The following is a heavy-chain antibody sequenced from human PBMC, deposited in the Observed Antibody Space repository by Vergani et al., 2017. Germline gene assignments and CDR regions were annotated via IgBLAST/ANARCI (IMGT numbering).Heavy chain of an antibody. V-gene: IGHV4-59*08. CDR1: GDSMITYY. CDR3: ARQFWVSQGVGAFEA. Sequence: QLQLQESGPGLVKPSETLSLTCSVSGDSMITYYWTWIRQPPGKGLEWIGYIYDSDDTKYNPSLKSRVTMSLDTSKNQFSLRLTTLTAADTAVYYCARQFWVSQGVGAFEAWGRGTEVTVSS. J-gene: IGHJ3*01. D-gene: IGHD3-16*01. CDR2: IYDSDDT.